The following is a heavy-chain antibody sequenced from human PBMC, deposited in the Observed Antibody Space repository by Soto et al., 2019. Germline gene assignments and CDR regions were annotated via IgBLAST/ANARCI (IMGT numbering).Heavy chain of an antibody. Sequence: SETLSLTCAVYGGSFSGYYWSWIRQPPGKGLEWIGEINHSGSTNYNPSLKSRVTISVDTSKNQFSLKLSSVTAADTAVYYCERGLQYLYDFWSGSDDYWGQGTMVTVS. D-gene: IGHD3-3*01. J-gene: IGHJ4*02. CDR3: ERGLQYLYDFWSGSDDY. V-gene: IGHV4-34*01. CDR1: GGSFSGYY. CDR2: INHSGST.